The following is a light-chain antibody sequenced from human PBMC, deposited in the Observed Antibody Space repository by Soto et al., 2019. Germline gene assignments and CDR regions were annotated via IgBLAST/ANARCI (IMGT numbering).Light chain of an antibody. CDR3: QTWVTGIVV. CDR1: SGHSSYD. CDR2: LNIDGSH. J-gene: IGLJ2*01. Sequence: LVLTQSPSASASLGASVKLTCTLSSGHSSYDIAWHQQQPEKGPRYLMNLNIDGSHSKGDGIPDRFSGSSSGAERYLTISSLQSEDEADYYCQTWVTGIVVFGGGTKLTVL. V-gene: IGLV4-69*01.